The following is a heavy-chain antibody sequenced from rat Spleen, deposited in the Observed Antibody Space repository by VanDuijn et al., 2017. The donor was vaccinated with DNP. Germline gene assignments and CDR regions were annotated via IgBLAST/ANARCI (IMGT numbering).Heavy chain of an antibody. J-gene: IGHJ2*01. CDR2: ISYSGNT. CDR3: ARYRITTRDYFDY. V-gene: IGHV3-1*01. D-gene: IGHD1-10*01. Sequence: EVRFQESGPGLVKPSESLSLTCSVTGYSITSNYWAWIRKFPGNQMEWMGYISYSGNTNYNPSLKSRISITRDTSKNQFFLQLNSVSPEDTATYYCARYRITTRDYFDYWGQGVMVTVSS. CDR1: GYSITSNY.